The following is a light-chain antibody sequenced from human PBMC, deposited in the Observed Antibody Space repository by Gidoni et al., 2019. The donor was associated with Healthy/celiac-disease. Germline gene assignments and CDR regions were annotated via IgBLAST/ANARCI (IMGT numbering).Light chain of an antibody. CDR3: QQSYSTWT. Sequence: IQLSPSPSSLSASVGDSVTITCRASQSISSYLNWYQQKPGKAPKLLISAASSLQSGVPSRFSGSGSGTDFTLTISSLQPEDFATYYCQQSYSTWTFGQGTKVEIK. CDR2: AAS. J-gene: IGKJ1*01. CDR1: QSISSY. V-gene: IGKV1-39*01.